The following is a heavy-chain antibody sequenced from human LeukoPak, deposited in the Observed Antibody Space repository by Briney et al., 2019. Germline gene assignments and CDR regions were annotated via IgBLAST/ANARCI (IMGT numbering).Heavy chain of an antibody. CDR3: ARVDDLDAFDI. CDR2: ISDDGSNK. V-gene: IGHV3-30*04. CDR1: GFTFSSYA. J-gene: IGHJ3*02. Sequence: PGGSLRLSCAASGFTFSSYAMHWVRQAPGKGLEWVAVISDDGSNKYYADSVKGRFTISRDNSKNTLYLQMNRLRAEDTAVYYCARVDDLDAFDIWGQGTMVTVSS. D-gene: IGHD2-2*03.